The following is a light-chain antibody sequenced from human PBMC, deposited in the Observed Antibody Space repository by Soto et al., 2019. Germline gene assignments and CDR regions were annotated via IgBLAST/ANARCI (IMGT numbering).Light chain of an antibody. J-gene: IGLJ3*02. V-gene: IGLV8-61*01. CDR3: VLYMGRGIWV. CDR2: RTN. Sequence: QAVVTQEPSFSVSPGGTVTLTWALSSGSVSTNNYPSWCQQTPGQAPRTLIFRTNTRSSGVPDRFSGSILGNKAALTIPGAQADDESDYYCVLYMGRGIWVFGGGTKLTVL. CDR1: SGSVSTNNY.